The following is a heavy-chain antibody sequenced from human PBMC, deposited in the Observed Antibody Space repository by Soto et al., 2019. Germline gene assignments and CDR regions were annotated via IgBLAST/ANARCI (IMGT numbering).Heavy chain of an antibody. D-gene: IGHD3-9*01. V-gene: IGHV4-39*01. CDR2: IDYSGTA. CDR1: YGSLSVSNVF. CDR3: ARSTRRYLDFCGQPSPVTDS. Sequence: PSETLSLTCTVSYGSLSVSNVFWGWVRQPPGKCLEWIGNIDYSGTAYFNPSLGTRVTFXXXTXXXXXPLTLXXVTAADTAVYYCARSTRRYLDFCGQPSPVTDS. J-gene: IGHJ5*01.